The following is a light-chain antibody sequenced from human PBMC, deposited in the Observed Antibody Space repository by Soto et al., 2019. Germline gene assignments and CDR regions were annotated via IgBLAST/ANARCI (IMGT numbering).Light chain of an antibody. CDR3: QQSYT. V-gene: IGKV1-39*01. Sequence: DIQMTQSPSSLSASVGDRVTITCRASQSISSYLNWYQQKPGKAPQLLIYAASSLQSGVPSRFSGSGSGTDFTLTISSLQPEDFATYYCQQSYTVGPGTKVDIK. CDR1: QSISSY. CDR2: AAS. J-gene: IGKJ3*01.